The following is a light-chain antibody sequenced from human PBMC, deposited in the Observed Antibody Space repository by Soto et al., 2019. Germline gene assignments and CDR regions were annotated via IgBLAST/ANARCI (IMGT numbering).Light chain of an antibody. CDR1: QSVSSSY. CDR2: GAS. Sequence: VLTQSPANLSLSPGERATLSCRASQSVSSSYLAWYQQKPGQAPRLLIYGASSRATGIPDRFSGSGSGTDFTLTISRLEPEDFAVYYCQQYGSSPPYTFGQGTKLEIK. V-gene: IGKV3-20*01. CDR3: QQYGSSPPYT. J-gene: IGKJ2*01.